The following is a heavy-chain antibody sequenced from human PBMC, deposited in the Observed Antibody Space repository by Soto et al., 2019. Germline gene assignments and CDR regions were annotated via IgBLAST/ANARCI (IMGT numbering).Heavy chain of an antibody. J-gene: IGHJ6*02. CDR2: ISSSSSTI. CDR1: GFTFSSYS. D-gene: IGHD4-4*01. V-gene: IGHV3-48*02. CDR3: ARELAVTTYYYYGMDV. Sequence: VSLRLSCAASGFTFSSYSMNWVRQAPGKGLEWVSYISSSSSTIYYADSVKGRFTISRDNAKNSLYLQMNSLRDEDTAVYYCARELAVTTYYYYGMDVWGQGTTVTVSS.